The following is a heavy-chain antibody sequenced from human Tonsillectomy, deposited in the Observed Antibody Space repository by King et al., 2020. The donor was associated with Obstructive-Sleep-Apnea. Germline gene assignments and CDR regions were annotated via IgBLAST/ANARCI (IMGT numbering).Heavy chain of an antibody. Sequence: QLQESGPGLLKPPETLSLTCTVSGGSIRDSGYSWGWIRQPPGKGLEWIGTISYSGSTYYNPSLKSRVTISVDTSKNLFSLKLTSVTAADTAVYYCARSTYYYDISGRHDAFDIWGQGTMVTVSS. V-gene: IGHV4-39*07. J-gene: IGHJ3*02. CDR3: ARSTYYYDISGRHDAFDI. CDR2: ISYSGST. CDR1: GGSIRDSGYS. D-gene: IGHD3-22*01.